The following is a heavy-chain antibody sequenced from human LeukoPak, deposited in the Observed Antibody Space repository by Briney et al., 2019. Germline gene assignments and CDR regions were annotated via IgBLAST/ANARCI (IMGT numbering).Heavy chain of an antibody. CDR1: GFTFSSYE. D-gene: IGHD3-10*01. CDR3: ARDGGYGPQGYYGSGSYYKNYFDY. CDR2: ISGSGSTI. V-gene: IGHV3-48*03. Sequence: PGGSLRLSCAASGFTFSSYEMNWVRQAPGKGLEWVSYISGSGSTIYYADSVKGRFTISRDNAKNSLYLQMNSLRAEDTAVYYCARDGGYGPQGYYGSGSYYKNYFDYWGQGTLVTVSS. J-gene: IGHJ4*02.